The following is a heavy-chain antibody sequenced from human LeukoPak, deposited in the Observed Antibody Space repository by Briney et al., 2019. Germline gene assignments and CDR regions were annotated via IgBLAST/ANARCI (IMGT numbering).Heavy chain of an antibody. D-gene: IGHD2-15*01. CDR3: ARDPGSCSGGSCSFYWYFDL. J-gene: IGHJ2*01. CDR1: GGSISTYY. V-gene: IGHV4-59*01. CDR2: ISYRGTT. Sequence: SETLSLTCTVSGGSISTYYWSWIRQSPGKGLEWIGYISYRGTTKYSPSLKSRVTISVDTSKNQVSLNLSSVTAADTAVYYCARDPGSCSGGSCSFYWYFDLWGRGTLVTVSS.